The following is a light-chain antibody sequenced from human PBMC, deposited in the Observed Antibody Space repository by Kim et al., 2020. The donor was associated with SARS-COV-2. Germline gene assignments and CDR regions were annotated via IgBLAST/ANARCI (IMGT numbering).Light chain of an antibody. CDR3: QQSNKFPIS. CDR2: ASS. CDR1: QGIASW. Sequence: VQITQSPSSLSASVGDRVTITCRASQGIASWLAWYQQKPGKAPKLLIYASSALQGGVPSRFSGSGSGTEFSLTINSLQPEDSATYFCQQSNKFPISFGQGTRLEIK. J-gene: IGKJ5*01. V-gene: IGKV1-12*01.